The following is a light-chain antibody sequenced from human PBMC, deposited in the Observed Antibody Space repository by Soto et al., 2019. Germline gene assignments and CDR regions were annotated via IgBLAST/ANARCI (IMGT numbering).Light chain of an antibody. Sequence: IQLTQSPSSLSASVGDRVTITCRASQDISSSLGWYQQKPGKAPKLLIYAASILQSGVPSRFSGSGFGTDFTLTISSLQAEDVASYFCQQLRSYPSTFGGGTKVGIK. CDR2: AAS. CDR1: QDISSS. CDR3: QQLRSYPST. V-gene: IGKV1-9*01. J-gene: IGKJ4*01.